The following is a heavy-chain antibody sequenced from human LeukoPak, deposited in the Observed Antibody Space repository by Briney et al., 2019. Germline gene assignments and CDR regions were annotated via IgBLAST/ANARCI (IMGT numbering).Heavy chain of an antibody. CDR3: AKDRSESYFYFDF. CDR2: IRYGRNDE. D-gene: IGHD1-26*01. J-gene: IGHJ4*02. V-gene: IGHV3-30*02. Sequence: GGSLRLSCAASGFTFSSNGMHWVRHTPGKGLEGVSFIRYGRNDERYADSVKGRFTISRDNSKNTLYLQMNSLRAEDTAVYYCAKDRSESYFYFDFWGQGTLVTVSS. CDR1: GFTFSSNG.